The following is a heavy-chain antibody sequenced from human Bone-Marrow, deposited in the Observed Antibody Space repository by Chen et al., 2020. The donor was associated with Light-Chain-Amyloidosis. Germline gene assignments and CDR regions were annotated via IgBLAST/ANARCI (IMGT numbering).Heavy chain of an antibody. J-gene: IGHJ5*02. Sequence: QLQLQESGPGLVKPSETLSLTCTVSGGSISSSSYYWGWIRQPPGKGLEWIGSIYYSGSTYYNPSLKSRVTISVDTSKNQFSLKLSSVTAADTAVYYCAPDFWSCFGWDWFDPWGQGTLVTVSS. CDR3: APDFWSCFGWDWFDP. V-gene: IGHV4-39*01. D-gene: IGHD3-3*01. CDR2: IYYSGST. CDR1: GGSISSSSYY.